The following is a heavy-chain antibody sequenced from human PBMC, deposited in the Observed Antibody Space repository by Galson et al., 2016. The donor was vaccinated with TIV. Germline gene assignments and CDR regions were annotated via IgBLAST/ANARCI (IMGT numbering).Heavy chain of an antibody. Sequence: SVKVSCKASGYTFINYAMYWVRQAPGQRLEWMGWINPGNGNTRYSETFRGRVTLTRDTSATTAYMELTSLTSDDTAVYYCARDRRGVLDSTLFDNWGQGTPVTVSS. CDR1: GYTFINYA. CDR2: INPGNGNT. D-gene: IGHD6-13*01. J-gene: IGHJ4*02. V-gene: IGHV1-3*01. CDR3: ARDRRGVLDSTLFDN.